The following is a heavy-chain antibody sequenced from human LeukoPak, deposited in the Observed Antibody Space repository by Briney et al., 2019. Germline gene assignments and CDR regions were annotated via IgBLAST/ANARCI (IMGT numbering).Heavy chain of an antibody. V-gene: IGHV2-5*02. CDR3: ALDVGRDGYNDAFDI. Sequence: SGPTLVQPPPPLTLTCTFSGFSLSTSGVGVGWIRQPPEKALEWLALIYWDDDKRYSPSLKSRLTITKDTSKNQVVLTMPNMDPVDTATYYCALDVGRDGYNDAFDIWGQGTMVTVSS. CDR1: GFSLSTSGVG. D-gene: IGHD5-24*01. J-gene: IGHJ3*02. CDR2: IYWDDDK.